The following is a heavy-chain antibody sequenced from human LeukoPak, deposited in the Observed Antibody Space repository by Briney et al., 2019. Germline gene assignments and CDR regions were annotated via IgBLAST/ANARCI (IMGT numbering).Heavy chain of an antibody. CDR3: ANASWVSNLDAVL. Sequence: GGSLRLSCAASGFTFSNYAMSWVRQAPAGGLEWVSSLRGDGETFYADSVKGRFTLSRDDSRNTVYLQLNNLRVEDTAVYYCANASWVSNLDAVLWGQGTMVTVSS. CDR1: GFTFSNYA. CDR2: LRGDGET. V-gene: IGHV3-23*01. D-gene: IGHD1-14*01. J-gene: IGHJ4*02.